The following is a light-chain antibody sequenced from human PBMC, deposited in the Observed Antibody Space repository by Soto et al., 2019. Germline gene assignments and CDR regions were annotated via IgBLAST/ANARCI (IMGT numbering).Light chain of an antibody. CDR2: DAS. Sequence: EIVLTQSPAPLSLSPGEIATLSCRASQSVSSYLAWYQHKPGQTPRLLTYDASIWATGIPARFSGSGSCTDLTLTISSLEPDDFAVYYCQQRSNWPFFGQGTKLEIK. J-gene: IGKJ2*01. CDR1: QSVSSY. V-gene: IGKV3-11*01. CDR3: QQRSNWPF.